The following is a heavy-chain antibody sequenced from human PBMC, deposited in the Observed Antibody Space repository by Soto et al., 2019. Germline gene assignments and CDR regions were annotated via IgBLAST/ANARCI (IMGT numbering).Heavy chain of an antibody. CDR1: GYTFTSYY. CDR2: INPSGGST. V-gene: IGHV1-46*01. CDR3: ARGYCSGGSCYPHYYYYYGMDV. D-gene: IGHD2-15*01. Sequence: ASVKVSCKASGYTFTSYYMHWVRQAPGQGLEWMGIINPSGGSTSYAQKFQGRVTMTRDTSTSTVYMELSSLRSEDAAVYYCARGYCSGGSCYPHYYYYYGMDVWGQGTTVTVSS. J-gene: IGHJ6*02.